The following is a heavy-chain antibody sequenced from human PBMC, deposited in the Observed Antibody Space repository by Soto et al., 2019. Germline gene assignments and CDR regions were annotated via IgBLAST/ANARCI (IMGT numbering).Heavy chain of an antibody. CDR1: GFTFSSYA. V-gene: IGHV3-23*01. D-gene: IGHD3-3*01. CDR2: ISGSGGST. CDR3: AKFPTYYDFWSGYYGFSGYEYYFDY. Sequence: GGSLRLSCAASGFTFSSYAMSWVRQAPGKGLEWVSAISGSGGSTYYADSVKGRFTISRDNSKNTLYLQMNSLRAEDTAVYYCAKFPTYYDFWSGYYGFSGYEYYFDYWGQGTLVTVSS. J-gene: IGHJ4*02.